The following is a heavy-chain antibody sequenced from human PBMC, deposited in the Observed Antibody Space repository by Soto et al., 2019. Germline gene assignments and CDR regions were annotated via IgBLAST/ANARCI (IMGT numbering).Heavy chain of an antibody. CDR2: INPQSGGT. D-gene: IGHD1-26*01. J-gene: IGHJ4*02. CDR3: ARDLAKGGGSAGFDY. V-gene: IGHV1-2*02. CDR1: RDTFTANY. Sequence: PSGKVSYKASRDTFTANYIHWVPQAPGRGFEWMGWINPQSGGTNDPQKFQGRVTMTRDTSLSTVYMTLIRLTSDDTAEYYCARDLAKGGGSAGFDYWGQGTLVTVAS.